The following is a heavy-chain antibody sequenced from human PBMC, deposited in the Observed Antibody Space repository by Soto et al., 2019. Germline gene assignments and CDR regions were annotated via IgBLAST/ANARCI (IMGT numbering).Heavy chain of an antibody. V-gene: IGHV4-39*01. CDR2: FYNNENP. CDR1: GGSINSRSYS. D-gene: IGHD5-18*01. CDR3: ARHRYSYGVYYFDY. J-gene: IGHJ4*02. Sequence: SETLSLTCSVSGGSINSRSYSWGWIRQPPGKGLEWIGTFYNNENPNYNPSLKSRVAISVDTSKNQFSLKLSSVTAADTAVYYCARHRYSYGVYYFDYWGQGTLVT.